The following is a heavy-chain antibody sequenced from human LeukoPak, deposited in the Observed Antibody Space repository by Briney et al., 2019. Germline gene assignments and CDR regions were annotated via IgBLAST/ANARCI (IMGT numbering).Heavy chain of an antibody. Sequence: GGSLRLSCAASGFTFSSYGMHWVRQAPGKGLEWMAFIRYDGSNKYYADSVKGRFTISRDNSKNTLYLQMNSLRAEDTAVYYCASFYDSSGYYYVRGYNWFDPWGQGTLVTVSS. CDR2: IRYDGSNK. CDR3: ASFYDSSGYYYVRGYNWFDP. D-gene: IGHD3-22*01. J-gene: IGHJ5*02. V-gene: IGHV3-30*02. CDR1: GFTFSSYG.